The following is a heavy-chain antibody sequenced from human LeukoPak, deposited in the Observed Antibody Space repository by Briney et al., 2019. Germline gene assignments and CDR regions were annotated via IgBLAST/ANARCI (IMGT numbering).Heavy chain of an antibody. CDR2: IKEDGSEK. CDR1: GFTFSSRW. V-gene: IGHV3-7*05. J-gene: IGHJ5*02. CDR3: VPGRGMWA. Sequence: GGSLRLSCGASGFTFSSRWMNWVRQAPGKGLEWVANIKEDGSEKYYVDSVKGRFTISRDNAKNSLYLQMSSLRGEDTAVYYCVPGRGMWAWGQGTLVTVSS. D-gene: IGHD1-26*01.